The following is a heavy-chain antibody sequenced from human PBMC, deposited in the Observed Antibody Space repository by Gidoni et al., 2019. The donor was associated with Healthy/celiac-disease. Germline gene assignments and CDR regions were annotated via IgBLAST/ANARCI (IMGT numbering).Heavy chain of an antibody. D-gene: IGHD3-10*01. CDR3: ARVVVRGVLSYYYGMDV. CDR2: IKQDGSEK. Sequence: EVQLVESGGGLVQPGGSLRLSCAASGFTLSSYWMRWVRQAPGKGLEWVANIKQDGSEKYYVDSVKGRFTISRDNAKNSLYLQMNSLRAEDTAVYYCARVVVRGVLSYYYGMDVWGQGTTVTVSS. J-gene: IGHJ6*02. CDR1: GFTLSSYW. V-gene: IGHV3-7*04.